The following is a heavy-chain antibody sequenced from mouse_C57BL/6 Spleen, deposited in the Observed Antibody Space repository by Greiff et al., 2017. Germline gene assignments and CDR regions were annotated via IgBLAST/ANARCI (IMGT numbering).Heavy chain of an antibody. D-gene: IGHD1-1*01. Sequence: VQLQQSGPELVKPGASVKIPCKASGYTFTDYNMDWVKQSHGKSLEWIGDINPNNGGTIYNQRFKGKATLTVDKSSSTAYMELRSLTSEDTAVYYGARSLLSTVCFDYWGQGTTLTVSS. CDR1: GYTFTDYN. J-gene: IGHJ2*01. V-gene: IGHV1-18*01. CDR2: INPNNGGT. CDR3: ARSLLSTVCFDY.